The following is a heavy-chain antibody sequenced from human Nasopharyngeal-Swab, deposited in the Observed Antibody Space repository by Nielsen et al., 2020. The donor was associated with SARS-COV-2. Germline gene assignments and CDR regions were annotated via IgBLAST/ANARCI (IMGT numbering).Heavy chain of an antibody. J-gene: IGHJ2*01. D-gene: IGHD1-26*01. CDR1: GYSFTSYW. Sequence: GESLKISCKGSGYSFTSYWISWVRQMPGKGLEWMGRIDPSDSYTNYSPSFQGHVTISADKSISTAYLQLSSLKASDTAMYYCARLSGGSYYLYWYFDLWGRGTLVTVSS. CDR3: ARLSGGSYYLYWYFDL. CDR2: IDPSDSYT. V-gene: IGHV5-10-1*01.